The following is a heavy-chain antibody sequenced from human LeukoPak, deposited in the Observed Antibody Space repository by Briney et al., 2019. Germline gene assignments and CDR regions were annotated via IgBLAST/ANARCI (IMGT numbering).Heavy chain of an antibody. CDR2: ICGDGGIT. J-gene: IGHJ6*03. CDR1: GFTSSDYA. D-gene: IGHD3-3*01. Sequence: PGGSLRVSCAAPGFTSSDYAIHSVRQAPGKGLGWVCLICGDGGITYYADSVKGGFSLSRETSTNSLYMQMNSLRAEDTALYYCAKGVRFGRLYYYYMDVWGKGTTVTVSS. V-gene: IGHV3-43D*03. CDR3: AKGVRFGRLYYYYMDV.